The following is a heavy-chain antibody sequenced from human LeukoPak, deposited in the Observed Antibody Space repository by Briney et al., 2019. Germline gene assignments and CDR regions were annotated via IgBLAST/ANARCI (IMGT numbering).Heavy chain of an antibody. V-gene: IGHV1-69*13. CDR2: IIPIFGTA. CDR3: ARSRWSGNMIVALYYFDY. J-gene: IGHJ4*02. D-gene: IGHD3-22*01. Sequence: SVEVSCKASGGTFSSYAISWVRQAPGQGLEWMGGIIPIFGTANYAQKFQGRVTITADESTSTAYMELSSLRSEDTAVYYCARSRWSGNMIVALYYFDYWGQGTLVTVSS. CDR1: GGTFSSYA.